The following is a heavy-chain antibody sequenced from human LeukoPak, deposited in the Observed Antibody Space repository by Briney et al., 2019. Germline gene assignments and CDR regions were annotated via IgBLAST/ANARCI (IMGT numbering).Heavy chain of an antibody. D-gene: IGHD2-2*01. Sequence: GGSLRLSCAASGFTFSSYAMSWVRQAPGKGLEWVSAISGSGGSTYYADSVKGRFTISRDNSKNTLYLQMNSLRAEDTAVYYCAKVMAYQLLTNRYFDYWGQGTLVTVSS. V-gene: IGHV3-23*01. CDR3: AKVMAYQLLTNRYFDY. J-gene: IGHJ4*02. CDR1: GFTFSSYA. CDR2: ISGSGGST.